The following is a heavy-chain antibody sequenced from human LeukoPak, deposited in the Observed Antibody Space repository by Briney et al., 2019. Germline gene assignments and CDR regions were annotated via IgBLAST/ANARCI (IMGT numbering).Heavy chain of an antibody. J-gene: IGHJ4*02. V-gene: IGHV3-11*06. D-gene: IGHD6-13*01. CDR1: GFTFSDYY. CDR2: ISSSSSYT. Sequence: SGGSLRLSCAASGFTFSDYYMSWIRQAPGKGLEWVSYISSSSSYTNYADSVKGRFTISRDNAKNSLYLQMNSLRAEDTAVYYCAIAGYSSSWYVVDYWGQGTLVTVSS. CDR3: AIAGYSSSWYVVDY.